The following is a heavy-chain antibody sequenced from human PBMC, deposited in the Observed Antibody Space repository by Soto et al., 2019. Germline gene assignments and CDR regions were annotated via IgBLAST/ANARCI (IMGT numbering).Heavy chain of an antibody. V-gene: IGHV1-69*01. CDR3: ARLRRDWGDAFDL. CDR2: IIPVFDKA. D-gene: IGHD3-16*01. CDR1: GGPFGSSA. J-gene: IGHJ3*01. Sequence: QVQLVQSGADVKKPGSSVKVSCKTSGGPFGSSAISWVRQAPAQGLEWMGEIIPVFDKANHAQNFQGRLTITADEPTGTVFMQLSSLRSEDTAVYFCARLRRDWGDAFDLWGLGTCVTVSS.